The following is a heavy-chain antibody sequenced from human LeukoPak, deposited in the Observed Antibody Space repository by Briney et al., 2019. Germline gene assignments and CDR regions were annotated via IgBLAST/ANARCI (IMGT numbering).Heavy chain of an antibody. Sequence: GASVKVSCKASGYTFTSYAMNWVRQAPGQGLEWMGWINTNTGNPTYAQGFTGRFVFSLDTSVSTAYLQISSLKAEDTAVYYCAGYPWIQPARWFDPWGQGTLVTVSS. D-gene: IGHD5-18*01. J-gene: IGHJ5*02. CDR1: GYTFTSYA. V-gene: IGHV7-4-1*02. CDR3: AGYPWIQPARWFDP. CDR2: INTNTGNP.